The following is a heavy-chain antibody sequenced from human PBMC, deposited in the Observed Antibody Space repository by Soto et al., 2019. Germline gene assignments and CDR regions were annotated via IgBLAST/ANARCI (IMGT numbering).Heavy chain of an antibody. CDR2: ISAYNGNT. CDR3: ARLVEGQLIDY. Sequence: ASVKVSCKASGYTFTIYCISWVRQAPGQGLEWMGWISAYNGNTNYAQKLQGRVTMTTDTSTSTAYMELRSLRSDDTAVYYCARLVEGQLIDYWGQGTLVTVSS. V-gene: IGHV1-18*01. CDR1: GYTFTIYC. J-gene: IGHJ4*02. D-gene: IGHD6-6*01.